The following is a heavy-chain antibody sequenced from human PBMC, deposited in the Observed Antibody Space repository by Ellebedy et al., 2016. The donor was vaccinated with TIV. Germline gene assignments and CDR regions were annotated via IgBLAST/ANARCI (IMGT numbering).Heavy chain of an antibody. CDR3: ARDVIQQSYYYYGMDV. D-gene: IGHD2-21*01. CDR1: GFTFSTYA. Sequence: GESLKISCAASGFTFSTYAMHWVRQAPGKGQEWVAVISYDGSNKYYADSVKGRFTISRDNSKNTLYLQMNSLRAEDTAVYYCARDVIQQSYYYYGMDVWGQGTTVTVSS. J-gene: IGHJ6*02. CDR2: ISYDGSNK. V-gene: IGHV3-30-3*01.